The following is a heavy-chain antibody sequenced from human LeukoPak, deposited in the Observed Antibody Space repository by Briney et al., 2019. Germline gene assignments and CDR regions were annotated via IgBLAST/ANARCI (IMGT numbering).Heavy chain of an antibody. D-gene: IGHD5-12*01. CDR1: GFTFSSYG. J-gene: IGHJ4*02. CDR2: IWYDGSNK. V-gene: IGHV3-33*06. Sequence: PGRSLRLSCAASGFTFSSYGMHWVRQAPGKGLEWVAVIWYDGSNKYYADSVKGRFTISRDNSKNTLYLQMNSLRAGDTAVYYCAKTTVDIVATITLDYWGQGTLVTVSS. CDR3: AKTTVDIVATITLDY.